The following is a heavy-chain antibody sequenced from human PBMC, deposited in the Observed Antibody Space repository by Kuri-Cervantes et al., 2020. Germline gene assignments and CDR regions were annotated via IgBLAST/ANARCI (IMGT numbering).Heavy chain of an antibody. CDR1: GFTFSSYW. V-gene: IGHV3-7*04. J-gene: IGHJ4*02. D-gene: IGHD3-22*01. Sequence: GGSLRLSCAASGFTFSSYWMSWVRQAPGKGLEWVANIKQDGSEKYYVDPVKGRFTISRDNAKNSLYLQMNSLRAEDTAVYYCARARVMYYYDSSGRIDYWGQGTLVTVSS. CDR3: ARARVMYYYDSSGRIDY. CDR2: IKQDGSEK.